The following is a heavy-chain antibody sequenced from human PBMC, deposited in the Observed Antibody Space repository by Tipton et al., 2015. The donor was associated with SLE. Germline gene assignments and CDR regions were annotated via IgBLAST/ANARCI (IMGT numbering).Heavy chain of an antibody. CDR2: ISGSGGST. D-gene: IGHD6-19*01. CDR3: AKTSSSGGYSDGAFDI. Sequence: LSLTCAVYGGSFSGYYWSWIRQPPGKGLEWVSAISGSGGSTYYADSVKGRFTISRDNSKNTLYLQMNSLRAEDTAVYYCAKTSSSGGYSDGAFDIWGQGTMVTVSS. J-gene: IGHJ3*02. CDR1: GGSFSGYY. V-gene: IGHV3-23*01.